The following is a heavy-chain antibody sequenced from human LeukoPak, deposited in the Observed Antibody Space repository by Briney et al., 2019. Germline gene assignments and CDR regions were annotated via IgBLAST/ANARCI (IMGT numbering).Heavy chain of an antibody. D-gene: IGHD3-16*01. Sequence: SETLSLTCTVSGDSISSGGHYWNWLRQRPGKGLEWIGYIFHTGSTYYNPSLKSRVTISVDTSKNQFSLKLSSVTAADTAVYSCARSPGFGNESGPFEYGGRGPLVTVPS. CDR1: GDSISSGGHY. J-gene: IGHJ4*02. V-gene: IGHV4-31*03. CDR3: ARSPGFGNESGPFEY. CDR2: IFHTGST.